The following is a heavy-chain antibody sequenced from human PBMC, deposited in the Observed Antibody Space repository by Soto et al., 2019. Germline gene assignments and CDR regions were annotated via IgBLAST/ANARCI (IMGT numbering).Heavy chain of an antibody. CDR1: GASVTSGDFY. CDR2: VYYNESA. V-gene: IGHV4-30-4*01. CDR3: AALLAGG. D-gene: IGHD3-10*01. J-gene: IGHJ4*02. Sequence: QVQLQEPGPRLVSPSETLSLTGTVSGASVTSGDFYWSWIRQPPGKGLEWIGYVYYNESAYYNRSLKSRTSISLDTPKNHFTLDLSSVTAADTAVYYCAALLAGGWGQGSLVTVSS.